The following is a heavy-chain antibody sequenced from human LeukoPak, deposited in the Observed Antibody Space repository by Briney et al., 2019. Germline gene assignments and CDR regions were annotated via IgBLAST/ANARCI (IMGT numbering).Heavy chain of an antibody. CDR2: INPNSGGT. CDR3: ARTNSGSYYSFDY. J-gene: IGHJ4*02. V-gene: IGHV1-2*02. Sequence: ASVKVSCKASGYTFTGYYMHWVRQAPGQGLEWMGWINPNSGGTNYAQKFQGRVTMTRDTSISTAYMELSRLRSDDTAVYYCARTNSGSYYSFDYWGQGTLVTVSS. CDR1: GYTFTGYY. D-gene: IGHD1-26*01.